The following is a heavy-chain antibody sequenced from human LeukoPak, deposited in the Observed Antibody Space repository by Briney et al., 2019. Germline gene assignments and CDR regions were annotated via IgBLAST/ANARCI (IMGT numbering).Heavy chain of an antibody. V-gene: IGHV3-74*01. CDR3: AKDEVFNRLGSYLRTDAFDI. D-gene: IGHD1-26*01. CDR1: GFTFSSYW. CDR2: VNTDGRST. Sequence: GGSLRLSCAASGFTFSSYWMHWVRQAPGKGLVWVSRVNTDGRSTSYADSVKGRFTIFRDNAKNTLYLQMNSLRAEDTAVYYCAKDEVFNRLGSYLRTDAFDIWGQGTMVTVSS. J-gene: IGHJ3*02.